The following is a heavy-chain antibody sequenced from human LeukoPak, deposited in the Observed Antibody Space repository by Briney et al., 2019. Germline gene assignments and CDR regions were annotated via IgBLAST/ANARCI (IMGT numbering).Heavy chain of an antibody. V-gene: IGHV1-18*01. J-gene: IGHJ3*02. CDR2: ISAYNGNT. CDR3: ATGGPNSNKAGKAKQWLALVDI. CDR1: GYTFTSYG. D-gene: IGHD6-19*01. Sequence: GASVRVSCKASGYTFTSYGISWVRQALGQGLEWMGWISAYNGNTNYAQKLQGRVTMTTDTSTSTAYMELRSLRSDDTAVYYCATGGPNSNKAGKAKQWLALVDIWGQGTMVTVSS.